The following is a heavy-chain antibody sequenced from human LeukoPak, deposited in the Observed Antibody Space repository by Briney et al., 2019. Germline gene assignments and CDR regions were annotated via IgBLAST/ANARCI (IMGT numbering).Heavy chain of an antibody. V-gene: IGHV3-30*18. CDR3: ANLYGGNSDC. Sequence: PGGSLRLSCAASGFTFSSYGMHWVRQAPGKGLEWVAVISYDGSNKYYADSVKGRFTISRDNSKNTLYLQMNSLRAEDTAVYYFANLYGGNSDCWGQGTLVTVSS. D-gene: IGHD4-23*01. CDR2: ISYDGSNK. CDR1: GFTFSSYG. J-gene: IGHJ4*02.